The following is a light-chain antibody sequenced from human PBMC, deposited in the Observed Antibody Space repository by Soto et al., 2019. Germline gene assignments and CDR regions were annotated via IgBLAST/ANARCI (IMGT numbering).Light chain of an antibody. J-gene: IGLJ2*01. CDR2: DVS. Sequence: QSALTQPASVSGSPGQSITISCTGTSSDVGGYNYVSWYQQHPGKAPKLMIYDVSNRPSGVSNRFSGSKSGNTASLTISGLQAEDEADYYCSSYTSSSTLVVFGEGTMLTVL. CDR3: SSYTSSSTLVV. CDR1: SSDVGGYNY. V-gene: IGLV2-14*01.